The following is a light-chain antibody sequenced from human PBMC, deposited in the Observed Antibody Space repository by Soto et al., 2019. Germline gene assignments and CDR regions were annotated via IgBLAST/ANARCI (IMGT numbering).Light chain of an antibody. Sequence: TQSPATLSVSPGERATLSCRASQSVSSNLAWYQQKPGQAPRLLIYGASTRATGIPARFSGSGSGTEFTLTITSLQSEDFALYYCQQYHNLWTFGQGTKVDIK. CDR1: QSVSSN. CDR3: QQYHNLWT. J-gene: IGKJ1*01. V-gene: IGKV3-15*01. CDR2: GAS.